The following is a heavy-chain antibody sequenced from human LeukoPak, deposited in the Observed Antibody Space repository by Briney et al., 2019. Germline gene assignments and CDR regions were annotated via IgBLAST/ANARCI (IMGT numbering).Heavy chain of an antibody. V-gene: IGHV3-53*04. CDR1: GFTFSDYY. D-gene: IGHD3-10*01. J-gene: IGHJ4*02. Sequence: GGPLRLSCAASGFTFSDYYMSWVRQAPGKGLEWVSVIYSGGSTYYADSVKGRFTISRHDSKNTLYLQMNSLRAEDTAVYYCAILSGSGSYSYFDYWGQGTLVTVSS. CDR3: AILSGSGSYSYFDY. CDR2: IYSGGST.